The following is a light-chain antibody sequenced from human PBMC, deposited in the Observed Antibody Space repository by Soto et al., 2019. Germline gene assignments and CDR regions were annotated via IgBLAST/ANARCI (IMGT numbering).Light chain of an antibody. V-gene: IGLV2-14*03. J-gene: IGLJ1*01. CDR1: SSDVGGYNY. Sequence: LTQPASVSGSPGQSITISCTGSSSDVGGYNYVSWYQQHPGKAPKLMIYDVGVRPSGVSNRFSGSKSGNTASLTISGLQAEDEADYYCTSYEVFGTGTKVTVL. CDR3: TSYEV. CDR2: DVG.